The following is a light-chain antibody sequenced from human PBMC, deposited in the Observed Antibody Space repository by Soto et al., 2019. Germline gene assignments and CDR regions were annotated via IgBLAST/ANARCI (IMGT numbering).Light chain of an antibody. V-gene: IGKV1-5*01. CDR3: QQYNSYSRT. J-gene: IGKJ1*01. CDR2: DVS. CDR1: QRISSW. Sequence: DIQMTQSPSTLSASVGDRVTITCRARQRISSWLAWYQQKPGKAPKLLIYDVSSLESGVPSRFSGSGSGTEFTLTITSLQPDDFATYYCQQYNSYSRTFGQGTRVDIK.